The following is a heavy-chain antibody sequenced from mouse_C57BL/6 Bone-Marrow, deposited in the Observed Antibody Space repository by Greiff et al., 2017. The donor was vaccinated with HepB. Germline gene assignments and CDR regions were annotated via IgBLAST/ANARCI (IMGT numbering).Heavy chain of an antibody. D-gene: IGHD2-2*01. Sequence: QVQLQQSGPELVKPGASVKISCKASGYAFSSSWMNWVKQRPGKGLEWIGRIYPGDGDTNYNGKFKGKATLTADKSSSTAYLQLSSLTSEDSAVYFCAGGGYGAYWGQGTLFTV. CDR2: IYPGDGDT. V-gene: IGHV1-82*01. CDR1: GYAFSSSW. CDR3: AGGGYGAY. J-gene: IGHJ3*01.